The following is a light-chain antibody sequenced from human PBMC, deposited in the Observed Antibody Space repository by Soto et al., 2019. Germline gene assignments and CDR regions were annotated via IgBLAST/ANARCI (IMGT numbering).Light chain of an antibody. CDR1: SSNIGAGYD. Sequence: QAVVTQPPSVSGAPGQRVTISCTGSSSNIGAGYDVHWYQQLPGTAPKLLIHGNNNRPSGVPDRFSGSKSGTSASLAITGLQAEDEADYYCQSYDSNLGGVVFGGGTKLTVL. CDR2: GNN. CDR3: QSYDSNLGGVV. J-gene: IGLJ2*01. V-gene: IGLV1-40*01.